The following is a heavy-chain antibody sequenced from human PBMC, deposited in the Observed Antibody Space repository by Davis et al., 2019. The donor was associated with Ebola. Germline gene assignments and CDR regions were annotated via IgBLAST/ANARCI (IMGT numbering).Heavy chain of an antibody. CDR2: IYHSGST. D-gene: IGHD5-12*01. CDR1: GGSISSGGYS. CDR3: ARGRGGYGYPDY. J-gene: IGHJ4*02. Sequence: SETLSLTCAVSGGSISSGGYSWSWIRQPPGKGLEWIGYIYHSGSTYYNPSLKSRVTISVDRSKNQFSLKLSSVTAADTAVYYCARGRGGYGYPDYWGQGTLVTVSS. V-gene: IGHV4-30-2*01.